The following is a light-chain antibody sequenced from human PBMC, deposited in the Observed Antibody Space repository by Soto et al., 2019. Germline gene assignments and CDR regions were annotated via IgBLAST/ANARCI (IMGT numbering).Light chain of an antibody. CDR2: EVS. CDR1: SSDVGGYNY. V-gene: IGLV2-8*01. J-gene: IGLJ2*01. Sequence: QSALTQPPSASGSPGQSVTISCTGTSSDVGGYNYVSWYQQHRGKAPKLMIYEVSKRPSGVPDRFSGSKSGNTASLTVSGLQVEDEDYYYGSSYAGSNNVVFGGGTKLTVL. CDR3: SSYAGSNNVV.